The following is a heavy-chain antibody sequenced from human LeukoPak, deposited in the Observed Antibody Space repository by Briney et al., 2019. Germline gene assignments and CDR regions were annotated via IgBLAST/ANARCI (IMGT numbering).Heavy chain of an antibody. CDR2: IYYSGST. Sequence: SETLSLTCTVSGGSISSYYWSWIRQPPGKGLEWIGYIYYSGSTNYNPSLKSRVTISVDTSKNQFSLKLSSVTAADTAVYYCARRARSSWSVYYFDYWGQGTLVTVSS. CDR1: GGSISSYY. D-gene: IGHD6-13*01. J-gene: IGHJ4*02. CDR3: ARRARSSWSVYYFDY. V-gene: IGHV4-59*08.